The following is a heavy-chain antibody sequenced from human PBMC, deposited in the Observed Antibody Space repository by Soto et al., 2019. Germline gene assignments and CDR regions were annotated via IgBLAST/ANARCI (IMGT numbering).Heavy chain of an antibody. CDR2: INLAGSEK. V-gene: IGHV3-7*01. CDR3: TRDLGYSSSSCQDY. D-gene: IGHD6-6*01. CDR1: GFTFSTYC. Sequence: EVQVVESGGGLVQPGGSLRLSCAASGFTFSTYCMSWVRQAPGKGLEWVANINLAGSEKYYVDSVKGRFTISRDNAKNSLYLQMNCLRAEDTAVYYCTRDLGYSSSSCQDYWGQGTLVTVFS. J-gene: IGHJ4*02.